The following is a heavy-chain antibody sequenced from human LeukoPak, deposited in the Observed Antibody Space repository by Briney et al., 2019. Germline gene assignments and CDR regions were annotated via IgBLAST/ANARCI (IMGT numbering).Heavy chain of an antibody. CDR1: GFTFSSYA. D-gene: IGHD3-9*01. J-gene: IGHJ4*02. Sequence: GGSLRLSCAASGFTFSSYAMHWVRQAPGKGLEWVAVISYDGSNKYYADSVKGRFTISRDNPKNTLYLQMNSLRAVDTAVYYCARDPSGYSANFDYWGQETLVTVSS. CDR2: ISYDGSNK. CDR3: ARDPSGYSANFDY. V-gene: IGHV3-30-3*01.